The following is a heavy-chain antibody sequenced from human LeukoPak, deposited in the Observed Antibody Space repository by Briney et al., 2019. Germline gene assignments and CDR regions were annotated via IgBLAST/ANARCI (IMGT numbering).Heavy chain of an antibody. V-gene: IGHV3-21*01. CDR3: ARAPTVLVGYCSSSSCQADY. J-gene: IGHJ4*02. CDR1: GFTFRSYS. Sequence: GGSLRLSCAASGFTFRSYSTNWVRQAPGKGLEWVSAIDPSSTYIYYADSVKGRFTISRDNAENSLYLQMNSLRVEDTAVYYCARAPTVLVGYCSSSSCQADYWGQGTLVTVSS. D-gene: IGHD2-2*01. CDR2: IDPSSTYI.